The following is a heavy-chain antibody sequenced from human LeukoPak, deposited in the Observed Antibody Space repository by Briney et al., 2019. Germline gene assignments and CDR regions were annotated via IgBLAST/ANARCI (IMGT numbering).Heavy chain of an antibody. V-gene: IGHV1-46*01. Sequence: ASVKVSCKSSGYTFTSYYMHWVRQAPGQGLEWMGIINPSGGSTSYAQKFQGRVTMTRDTSTSTVFMELSSLRSEDTAVYYCATTPGEYYYDSSGYYYFRYWGQGTLVTVSS. CDR3: ATTPGEYYYDSSGYYYFRY. D-gene: IGHD3-22*01. CDR1: GYTFTSYY. J-gene: IGHJ4*02. CDR2: INPSGGST.